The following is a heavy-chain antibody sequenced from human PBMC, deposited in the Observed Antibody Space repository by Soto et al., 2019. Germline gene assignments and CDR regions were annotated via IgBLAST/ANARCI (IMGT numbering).Heavy chain of an antibody. CDR1: GGSVSSGSYY. CDR3: GRERTGDPTFFDY. CDR2: IYYSGTT. J-gene: IGHJ4*02. D-gene: IGHD3-16*01. V-gene: IGHV4-61*01. Sequence: SETLSLTCPVSGGSVSSGSYYWSWIRQPPGKGLEWIGHIYYSGTTHYNPPLKRRVTISVDTSKKQVSVNLTSVNAADTPLYYGGRERTGDPTFFDYWGRGTLVTVSS.